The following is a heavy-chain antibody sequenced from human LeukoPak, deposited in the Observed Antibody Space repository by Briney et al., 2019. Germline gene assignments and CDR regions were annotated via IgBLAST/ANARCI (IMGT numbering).Heavy chain of an antibody. CDR3: AREKSYYDILTGYRGAQFDY. Sequence: SETLSLTCSVSGGSISSVNYFWGWIRQPPGKGLEWIGSIYYSGSTYYNPSLKSRVTMSVDTSKNQFSLKLSSVTAADTAVYYCAREKSYYDILTGYRGAQFDYWGQGTLVTVSS. D-gene: IGHD3-9*01. CDR1: GGSISSVNYF. J-gene: IGHJ4*02. CDR2: IYYSGST. V-gene: IGHV4-39*07.